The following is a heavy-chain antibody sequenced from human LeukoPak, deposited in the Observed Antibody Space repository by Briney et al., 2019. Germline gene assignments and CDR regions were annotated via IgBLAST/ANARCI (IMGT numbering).Heavy chain of an antibody. Sequence: PSETLSLTCAVSGGSISSYYWSWIRQPPGKGLEWIGYIYYSGSTNYNPSLKSRVTISVDTSKNQFSLKLRSVTAADTAVYYCARTTEGYCRGRSCYSYYYYMDVWGKGTTVTVSS. J-gene: IGHJ6*03. D-gene: IGHD2-15*01. V-gene: IGHV4-59*01. CDR3: ARTTEGYCRGRSCYSYYYYMDV. CDR2: IYYSGST. CDR1: GGSISSYY.